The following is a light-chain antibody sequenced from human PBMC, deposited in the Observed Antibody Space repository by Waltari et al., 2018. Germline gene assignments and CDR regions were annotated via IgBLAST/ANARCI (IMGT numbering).Light chain of an antibody. CDR2: DAS. CDR1: ESVGSY. Sequence: DIVLTQSPATLSLSPGDRATLSCRASESVGSYLAWFQQKPGQAPRLLIFDASDRAPGIPARFSGSGSGTDFTLTFSSLEPEDFAVYYCQQRSNWPPWTFGQGTKVEIK. V-gene: IGKV3-11*01. J-gene: IGKJ1*01. CDR3: QQRSNWPPWT.